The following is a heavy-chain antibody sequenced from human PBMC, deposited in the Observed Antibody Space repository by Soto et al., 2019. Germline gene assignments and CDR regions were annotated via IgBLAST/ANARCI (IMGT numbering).Heavy chain of an antibody. CDR3: ARAPVGMDSINFFDH. D-gene: IGHD2-8*01. J-gene: IGHJ4*02. V-gene: IGHV4-30-4*01. CDR1: GDSISSDGYH. Sequence: SETLSLTCSVSGDSISSDGYHWSWIRQSPGKGLEWIGYIYNGGRTFYRPSLESRINMSLDATKNSYSLRLTSVTAADTAVYYCARAPVGMDSINFFDHWGQGILVTV. CDR2: IYNGGRT.